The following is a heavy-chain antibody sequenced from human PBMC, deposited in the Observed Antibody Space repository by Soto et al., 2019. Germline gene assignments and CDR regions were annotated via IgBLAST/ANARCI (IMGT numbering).Heavy chain of an antibody. Sequence: GGSLRLYCAASGFTFSSYAMSWVRQAPGKGLEWVSAISDSGGSTYYADSVKGRFTISRDNSKNTLYLQMNSLIAEDTAVYYCAKGYYDSRGYYYFDYWGQGTLVTVSS. V-gene: IGHV3-23*01. D-gene: IGHD3-22*01. J-gene: IGHJ4*02. CDR3: AKGYYDSRGYYYFDY. CDR1: GFTFSSYA. CDR2: ISDSGGST.